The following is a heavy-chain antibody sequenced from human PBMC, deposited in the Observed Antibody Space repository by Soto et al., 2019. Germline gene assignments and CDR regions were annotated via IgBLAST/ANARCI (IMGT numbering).Heavy chain of an antibody. D-gene: IGHD4-17*01. CDR3: ARDGVDVSRTTVRHGALDI. V-gene: IGHV1-69*01. CDR1: GGSFSTYG. CDR2: FIPVFTTA. Sequence: QVQLVQSGAEVKKPGSSVKVSCKASGGSFSTYGISWVRQAPGQGLEWMGGFIPVFTTAKYAQKFQGRVSITADDSTDTAYMELSSLRSEDTAVYFCARDGVDVSRTTVRHGALDIWGQGTVVTVSS. J-gene: IGHJ3*02.